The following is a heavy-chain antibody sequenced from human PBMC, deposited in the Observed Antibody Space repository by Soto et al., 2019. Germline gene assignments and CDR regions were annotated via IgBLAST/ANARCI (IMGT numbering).Heavy chain of an antibody. Sequence: QVQLVESGGGLVKPGGSLRLSCAASGFTFSDYYMSWIRQAPGKGLEWVSYISSSGSTIYYADSVKGRFTISRDNAKNSLYRQLTSLRAEATAVYSGARGPPGWLQPFDYWGQGTLVTVSS. V-gene: IGHV3-11*01. CDR1: GFTFSDYY. CDR3: ARGPPGWLQPFDY. D-gene: IGHD5-12*01. CDR2: ISSSGSTI. J-gene: IGHJ4*02.